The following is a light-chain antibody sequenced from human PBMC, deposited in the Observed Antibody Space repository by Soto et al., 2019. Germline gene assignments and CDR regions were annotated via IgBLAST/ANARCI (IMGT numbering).Light chain of an antibody. V-gene: IGKV3-20*01. J-gene: IGKJ5*01. CDR2: GAY. CDR1: QSVRRTF. Sequence: ASQSVRRTFAWYKHKPGQALRXIMYGAYSRATGIPDRFSGSGSGTDFTLTITRLEPEDVAVFYCQQYGTSETTLGHGTRLDIK. CDR3: QQYGTSETT.